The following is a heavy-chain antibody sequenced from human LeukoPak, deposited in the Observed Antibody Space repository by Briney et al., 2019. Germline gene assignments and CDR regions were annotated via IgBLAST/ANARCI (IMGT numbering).Heavy chain of an antibody. V-gene: IGHV3-15*06. CDR2: MKSETGGWTT. J-gene: IGHJ4*02. CDR3: TRRSSAAGRQYFDY. D-gene: IGHD6-13*01. Sequence: PGVPLRLSCAASVFTFSSYAMHWVRQAPGKWLEWVGRMKSETGGWTTYYAAPVKGTFTISRDESENTLYLQMNSLKTEDTAVYYCTRRSSAAGRQYFDYWGQGTLVTVSS. CDR1: VFTFSSYA.